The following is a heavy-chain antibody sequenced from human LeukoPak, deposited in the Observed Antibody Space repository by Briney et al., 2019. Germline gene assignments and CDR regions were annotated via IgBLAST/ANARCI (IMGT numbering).Heavy chain of an antibody. CDR1: GGSISSYY. CDR2: IYYSGST. J-gene: IGHJ6*03. V-gene: IGHV4-59*01. D-gene: IGHD2-2*01. Sequence: TSETLSLTCTVSGGSISSYYWSWIRQPPGKGLEWIGYIYYSGSTNYNPSLKSRVTISVDTSKNQFSLKLSSVTAADTAVYYCARVAVVPAAYSYYMDVWGKGTTVTISS. CDR3: ARVAVVPAAYSYYMDV.